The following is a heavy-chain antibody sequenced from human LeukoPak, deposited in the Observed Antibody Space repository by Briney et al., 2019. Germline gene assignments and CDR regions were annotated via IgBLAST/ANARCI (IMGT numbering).Heavy chain of an antibody. D-gene: IGHD3-22*01. V-gene: IGHV3-53*01. CDR1: GFTVRSSY. CDR2: IYSGGSP. J-gene: IGHJ3*01. CDR3: ARDGADNSGYYFGSV. Sequence: GGSLRLSCAASGFTVRSSYMSWVRQAPGKGLEWVSVIYSGGSPDYADSAKGRFTISSDNSESTLYLQMNSLRVEDTAVYYCARDGADNSGYYFGSVWGQGTMVTVSS.